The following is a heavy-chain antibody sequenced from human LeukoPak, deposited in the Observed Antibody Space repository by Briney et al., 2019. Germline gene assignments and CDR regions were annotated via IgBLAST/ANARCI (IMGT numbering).Heavy chain of an antibody. Sequence: ASVKVSCKASGYTFTSYYMHWVRQAPGQGLEWMGVINPSGGSTNYAQKFQGRVTMTRDTSTSTVYMELSSLRSEDTAVYYCARVPTMIRGVGYFDPWGQGTLVTVSS. J-gene: IGHJ5*02. D-gene: IGHD3-10*01. V-gene: IGHV1-46*01. CDR1: GYTFTSYY. CDR3: ARVPTMIRGVGYFDP. CDR2: INPSGGST.